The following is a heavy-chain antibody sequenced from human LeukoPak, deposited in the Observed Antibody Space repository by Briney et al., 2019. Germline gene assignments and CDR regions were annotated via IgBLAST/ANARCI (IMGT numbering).Heavy chain of an antibody. V-gene: IGHV1-2*02. Sequence: GASVKVSCKASGYTFTGYYMHWVRQAPGQGLEWMGWINPNSGGTNYAQKFQGRVTMTRDTSISTAYMELSRLRSDDTAVYYCARDLDYGGNAIDYWGQGTLVTVSS. CDR3: ARDLDYGGNAIDY. CDR1: GYTFTGYY. CDR2: INPNSGGT. D-gene: IGHD4-23*01. J-gene: IGHJ4*02.